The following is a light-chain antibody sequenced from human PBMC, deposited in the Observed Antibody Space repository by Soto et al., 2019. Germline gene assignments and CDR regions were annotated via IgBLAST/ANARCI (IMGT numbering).Light chain of an antibody. J-gene: IGLJ2*01. V-gene: IGLV2-14*01. Sequence: QSVLTQPASVSESPGQSITISCTGTSSDVGGYNYVSWYQQHPGKAPKLMIYEVSNRPSGVSNRFSDSKSGNTASLTISGLQAEDEADYYCSSYTSSSTLVVFGGGTKLTVL. CDR1: SSDVGGYNY. CDR2: EVS. CDR3: SSYTSSSTLVV.